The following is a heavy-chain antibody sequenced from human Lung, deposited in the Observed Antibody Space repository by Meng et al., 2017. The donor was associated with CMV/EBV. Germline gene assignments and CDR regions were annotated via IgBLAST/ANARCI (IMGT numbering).Heavy chain of an antibody. J-gene: IGHJ4*02. D-gene: IGHD6-19*01. Sequence: GALQESGPGLVKPSGTQSLTCAVSGGSISSSNWWSWVRQPPGKGLEWIGEIYHSGSTNYNPSLKSRVTISVDKSKNQFSLKLSSVTAADTAVYYCASFPPPGKQWLVTDYWGQGTLVTVSS. CDR1: GGSISSSNW. CDR2: IYHSGST. V-gene: IGHV4-4*02. CDR3: ASFPPPGKQWLVTDY.